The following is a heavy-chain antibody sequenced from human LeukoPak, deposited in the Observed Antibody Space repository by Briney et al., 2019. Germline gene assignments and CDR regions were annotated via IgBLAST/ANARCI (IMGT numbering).Heavy chain of an antibody. V-gene: IGHV3-21*01. D-gene: IGHD4-17*01. CDR2: ISSSSSYI. CDR3: ARVGYGDYAGWFDY. CDR1: GFTFSSYS. Sequence: GGSLRLSCAASGFTFSSYSMNWVRQAPGKGLEWVSSISSSSSYIYYADSVKGRFTISRDNAKNSLYLQMNSLRAEDTAVYYCARVGYGDYAGWFDYWGQGTLVTVSS. J-gene: IGHJ4*02.